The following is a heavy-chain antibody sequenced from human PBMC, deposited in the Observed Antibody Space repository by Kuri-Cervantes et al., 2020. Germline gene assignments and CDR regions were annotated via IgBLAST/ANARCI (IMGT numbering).Heavy chain of an antibody. Sequence: GESLKISCAASGFTFSSYGMHWVRQAPGKGLEWVAVIWYDGSNKYYADSVKGRFTISRDNSKNTLYLQMNSLRAEDTAVYYCARERTGSRGWLTHPIFDYWGQGTLVTVSS. CDR3: ARERTGSRGWLTHPIFDY. D-gene: IGHD6-19*01. CDR2: IWYDGSNK. J-gene: IGHJ4*02. V-gene: IGHV3-33*01. CDR1: GFTFSSYG.